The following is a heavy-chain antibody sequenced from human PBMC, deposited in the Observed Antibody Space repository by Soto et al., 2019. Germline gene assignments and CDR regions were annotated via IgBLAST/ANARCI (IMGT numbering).Heavy chain of an antibody. Sequence: QVQLVQSGAEVKKPGSSVKVSCKASGGTFSSYAISWVRQAPGQGLEWMGGIIPIFGTANYAQKFQGRVTITADESTSTAYMELSSLRSEDTAVYYCAREGYSSRNYYYYGMDVWGQGTTVTVSS. V-gene: IGHV1-69*01. J-gene: IGHJ6*02. CDR3: AREGYSSRNYYYYGMDV. CDR1: GGTFSSYA. CDR2: IIPIFGTA. D-gene: IGHD6-13*01.